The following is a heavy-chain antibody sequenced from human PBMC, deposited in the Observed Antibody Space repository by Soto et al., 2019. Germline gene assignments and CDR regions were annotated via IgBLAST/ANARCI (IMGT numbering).Heavy chain of an antibody. CDR2: ISSSGSYI. CDR1: GFTFSSYS. J-gene: IGHJ6*02. V-gene: IGHV3-21*01. CDR3: ARDLTMVRGVIIKSFYYYYGMDV. D-gene: IGHD3-10*01. Sequence: GGSLRLSCAASGFTFSSYSMNWVRQAPGKGLEWVSSISSSGSYIYYADSVRGRFTISRDNAKNSLYLQMNSLRAEDTAVYYCARDLTMVRGVIIKSFYYYYGMDVWGQGTTVTVSS.